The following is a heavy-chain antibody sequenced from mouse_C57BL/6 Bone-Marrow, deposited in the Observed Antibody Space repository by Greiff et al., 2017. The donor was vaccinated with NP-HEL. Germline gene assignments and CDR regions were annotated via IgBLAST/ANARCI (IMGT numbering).Heavy chain of an antibody. V-gene: IGHV14-4*01. Sequence: EVKLMESGAELVRPGASVKLSCTASGFNIKDDYMHWVKQRPEQGLEWIGWIDPENGDTEYASKFQGKATITADTSSNTAYLQLSSLTSEDTAVYYCTPPMGNLFDYWGQGTTLTVSS. D-gene: IGHD2-10*01. J-gene: IGHJ2*01. CDR2: IDPENGDT. CDR3: TPPMGNLFDY. CDR1: GFNIKDDY.